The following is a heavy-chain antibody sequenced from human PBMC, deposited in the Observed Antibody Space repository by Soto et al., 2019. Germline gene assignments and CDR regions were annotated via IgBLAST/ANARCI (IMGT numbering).Heavy chain of an antibody. CDR3: ARDRGRITMVRGEYYFDY. J-gene: IGHJ4*02. D-gene: IGHD3-10*01. CDR2: IYYSGST. V-gene: IGHV4-31*11. CDR1: GGSISSGGYY. Sequence: SETLSLTCAVSGGSISSGGYYWSWIRQHPGKGLEWIGYIYYSGSTYYNPSLKSRVTISVDTSKNQFSLELSSVTAADTAVYYCARDRGRITMVRGEYYFDYWGQGTLVTVSS.